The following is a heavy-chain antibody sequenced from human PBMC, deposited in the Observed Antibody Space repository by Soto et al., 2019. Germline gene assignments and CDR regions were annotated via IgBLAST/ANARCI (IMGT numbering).Heavy chain of an antibody. J-gene: IGHJ4*02. CDR1: GFTVSSNY. V-gene: IGHV3-66*01. D-gene: IGHD3-16*01. CDR2: IYFVGST. CDR3: ARDRPLYFGDH. Sequence: GGSLRLSCVASGFTVSSNYMTWVRQAPGKGLEWVSVIYFVGSTYYADSVKGRFTISIDTSKNTVYLQMNGLRAEDTAVYYCARDRPLYFGDHWGQGTLVTVSS.